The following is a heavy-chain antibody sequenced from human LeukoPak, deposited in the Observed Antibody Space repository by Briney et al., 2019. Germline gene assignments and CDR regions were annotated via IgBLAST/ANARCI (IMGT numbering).Heavy chain of an antibody. V-gene: IGHV3-30*02. CDR1: GFPFSSYG. CDR2: LRKDATYS. Sequence: GGSLRLSCAASGFPFSSYGMYWVRQTPDKGLQWVAYLRKDATYSNYADSVRGRFTISRDNSKNTLDLQMSSLRVEDTAVYYCARDLGPLDCSSTSCPYNWFDPWGQGTLVTVSS. D-gene: IGHD2-2*01. CDR3: ARDLGPLDCSSTSCPYNWFDP. J-gene: IGHJ5*02.